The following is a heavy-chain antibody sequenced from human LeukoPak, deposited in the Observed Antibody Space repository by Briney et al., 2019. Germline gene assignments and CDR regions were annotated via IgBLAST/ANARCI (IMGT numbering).Heavy chain of an antibody. Sequence: ASVKVSCKASGYTFTGYYMHWVRQAPGQGLEWMGWISAYNGNTNYAQKLQGRVTMTTDTSTSTAYMELRSLRSDDTAVYYCARDIGEITMIVVVFDYWGQGTLVTVSS. CDR2: ISAYNGNT. J-gene: IGHJ4*02. CDR3: ARDIGEITMIVVVFDY. D-gene: IGHD3-22*01. V-gene: IGHV1-18*04. CDR1: GYTFTGYY.